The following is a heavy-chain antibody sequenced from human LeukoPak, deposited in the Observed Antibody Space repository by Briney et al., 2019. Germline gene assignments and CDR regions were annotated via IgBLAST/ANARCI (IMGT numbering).Heavy chain of an antibody. CDR2: IKRDASDI. D-gene: IGHD5-24*01. V-gene: IGHV3-11*01. J-gene: IGHJ4*02. CDR3: ARGRWQKHTSH. Sequence: GGSLRLSCAASGFTFGDDYMSWIRQAPGKGPKWVAYIKRDASDIYYADSVKGRFTISRDNSKNSLFLHMDSLRVEDSAVYYCARGRWQKHTSHWGQGTLVTVSS. CDR1: GFTFGDDY.